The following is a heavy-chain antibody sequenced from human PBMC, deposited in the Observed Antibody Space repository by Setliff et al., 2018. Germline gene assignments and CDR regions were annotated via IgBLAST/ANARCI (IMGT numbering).Heavy chain of an antibody. CDR1: GYTFTTYW. CDR2: IDPSDSST. Sequence: PGESLKISCKGSGYTFTTYWISWVRQMPGQDLEWVGSIDPSDSSTKYSPSFQGHVTMSGDKSISTAYLQWSSLKASDTAMYYCASPQRGNFYASFDIWGQGTMVTVSS. V-gene: IGHV5-10-1*01. J-gene: IGHJ3*02. CDR3: ASPQRGNFYASFDI. D-gene: IGHD3-16*01.